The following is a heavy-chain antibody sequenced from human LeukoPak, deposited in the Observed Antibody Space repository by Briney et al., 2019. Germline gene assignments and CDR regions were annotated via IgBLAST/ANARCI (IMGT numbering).Heavy chain of an antibody. CDR1: GFTFSSYS. Sequence: PGGSLRLSCAASGFTFSSYSMNWVRQAPGKGLEWVSYISSSSSTIYYADSVKGRFTISRDNAKNSLYLQMNSLRDEDTAVYYCARDSDGADINGGLRLGELLGYWGQGTLVTVSS. J-gene: IGHJ4*02. D-gene: IGHD3-16*01. CDR3: ARDSDGADINGGLRLGELLGY. V-gene: IGHV3-48*02. CDR2: ISSSSSTI.